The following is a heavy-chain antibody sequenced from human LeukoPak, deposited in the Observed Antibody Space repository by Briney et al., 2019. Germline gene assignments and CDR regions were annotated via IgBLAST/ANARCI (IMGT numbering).Heavy chain of an antibody. Sequence: GASVMVSCKASAYTFTGYYMHWVRQAPGQGLEWMGWINPNSGGTNYAQKFQGRVTMTRDTSISTAYMELSSLRSDNKAVYYCARGYCSGDCFTLFDYWGQGTLVTVSS. CDR2: INPNSGGT. V-gene: IGHV1-2*02. CDR3: ARGYCSGDCFTLFDY. D-gene: IGHD2-21*02. J-gene: IGHJ4*02. CDR1: AYTFTGYY.